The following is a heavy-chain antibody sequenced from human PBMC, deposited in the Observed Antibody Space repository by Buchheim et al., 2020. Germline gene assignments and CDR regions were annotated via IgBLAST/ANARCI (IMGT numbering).Heavy chain of an antibody. CDR2: TYYRSKWYN. CDR3: ARDREGSGWYLFDY. V-gene: IGHV6-1*01. D-gene: IGHD6-19*01. CDR1: GDSVSSKTAG. J-gene: IGHJ4*02. Sequence: QVQLQQSGPGLVKPSPTPSLTCTISGDSVSSKTAGLNWIRQSPSRGLEWLGRTYYRSKWYNDYTVSVESRITIKPDTSQNQFSLQLNSVTPEDTAVYYCARDREGSGWYLFDYWGQGTL.